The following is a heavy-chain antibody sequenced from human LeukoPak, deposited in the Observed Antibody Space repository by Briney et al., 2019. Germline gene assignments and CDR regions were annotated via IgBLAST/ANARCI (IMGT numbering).Heavy chain of an antibody. V-gene: IGHV3-73*01. J-gene: IGHJ4*02. D-gene: IGHD2-21*01. Sequence: GGSLRLSCAASGFPFSGSAIHWVRQASGKGLEWVGRIRSKANSYATVYGVSVKGRFTISRDDSRNTAYLQMNSLETEDTAVYYCSLDPGPVGVYWGQGTLVTVSS. CDR3: SLDPGPVGVY. CDR1: GFPFSGSA. CDR2: IRSKANSYAT.